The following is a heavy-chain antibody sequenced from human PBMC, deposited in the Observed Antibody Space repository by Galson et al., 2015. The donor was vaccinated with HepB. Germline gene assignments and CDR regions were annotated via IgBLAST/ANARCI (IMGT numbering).Heavy chain of an antibody. J-gene: IGHJ4*02. D-gene: IGHD3-22*01. CDR3: ARALLTYDTNGFYYFDY. CDR2: IKQDGTVK. CDR1: GFAFTRYW. Sequence: SLRLSCAASGFAFTRYWMSWVRQAPGKGLEWVDNIKQDGTVKYYVGSVKGRFTISRDNTKNSLYLQMNSLRAEDTAVYYCARALLTYDTNGFYYFDYWGQGTLVTVSS. V-gene: IGHV3-7*03.